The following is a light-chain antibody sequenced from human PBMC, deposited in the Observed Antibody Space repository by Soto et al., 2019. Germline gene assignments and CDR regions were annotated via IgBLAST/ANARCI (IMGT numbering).Light chain of an antibody. J-gene: IGKJ5*01. CDR2: GAS. CDR1: QSVSSRF. CDR3: QQRSSWTIT. Sequence: EVLSTQSPGPLSVSPGARATLSCRASQSVSSRFLAWYQQKPGRALRLLIDGASTRATGIPDRFSVSGSGADFTLTISSLEHEDFAVYYCQQRSSWTITFGQGTRLEIK. V-gene: IGKV3D-20*02.